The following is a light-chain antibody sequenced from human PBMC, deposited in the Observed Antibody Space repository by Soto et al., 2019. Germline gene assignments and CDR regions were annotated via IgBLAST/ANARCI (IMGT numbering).Light chain of an antibody. J-gene: IGLJ1*01. Sequence: QSALTQPASVSGSPGQSITISCTGTSSDVGTYNYVSWYQQHPGKAPKLIIYEVNNRPSGFSNLFSGCKSGSTASLTISVLQDEDDDDYHCTSYTRDTALVFGTGTKLTVL. CDR2: EVN. CDR1: SSDVGTYNY. V-gene: IGLV2-14*01. CDR3: TSYTRDTALV.